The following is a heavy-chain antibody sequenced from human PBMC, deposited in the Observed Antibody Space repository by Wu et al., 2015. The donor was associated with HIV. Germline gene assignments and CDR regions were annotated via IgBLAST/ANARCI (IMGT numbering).Heavy chain of an antibody. CDR1: GYTFTDYY. Sequence: QVQLVQSGAEVKKPGASVKVSCKTSGYTFTDYYIHWMRQVTGQGPEWMGWINPKNGGTNYAQNFQGRLTMTRDTSISSVYMELTGLQSDDTALYFCTRAGVYYHNGAPQQYHQHWGQGTLVIVSS. CDR2: INPKNGGT. V-gene: IGHV1-2*02. D-gene: IGHD2-8*01. J-gene: IGHJ1*01. CDR3: TRAGVYYHNGAPQQYHQH.